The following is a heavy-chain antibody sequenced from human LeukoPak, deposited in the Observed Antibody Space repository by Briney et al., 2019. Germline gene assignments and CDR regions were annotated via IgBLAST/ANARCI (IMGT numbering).Heavy chain of an antibody. CDR2: IDSSGGST. CDR1: GYTFTSYY. J-gene: IGHJ3*02. CDR3: ARGLAGLDSSRYLSFAFDI. V-gene: IGHV1-46*01. D-gene: IGHD3-22*01. Sequence: GASVKVSCKASGYTFTSYYMHWVRQAPGLGFEWMGIIDSSGGSTSYAQKFQGRASMTRDTSTSTLYMELNSLRSDDTAVYYCARGLAGLDSSRYLSFAFDIWGQGTMVTVSS.